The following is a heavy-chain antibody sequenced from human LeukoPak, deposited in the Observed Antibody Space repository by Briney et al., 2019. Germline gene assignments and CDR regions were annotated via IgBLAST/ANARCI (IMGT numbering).Heavy chain of an antibody. CDR3: AELGITMIGGV. V-gene: IGHV3-23*01. CDR1: GFTFSNHG. CDR2: ISPSGDIT. J-gene: IGHJ6*04. D-gene: IGHD3-10*02. Sequence: GGSLRLSCAASGFTFSNHGMNWVRQAPGKGLEWVSGISPSGDITYYADSVKGRFTISRDNSKNTLYLEVIGLTAEDTAVYYCAELGITMIGGVWGKGTTVTISS.